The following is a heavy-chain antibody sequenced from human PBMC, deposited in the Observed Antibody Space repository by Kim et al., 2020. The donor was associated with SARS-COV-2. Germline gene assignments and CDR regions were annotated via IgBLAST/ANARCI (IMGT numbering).Heavy chain of an antibody. Sequence: GGSLRLSCAASGFTVSSNYMSWVRQAPGKGLEWVSVIYSGGSTYYADSVKGRFTISRDNSKNTLYLQMNSLRAEDTAVYYCARGANYDYVWGSYHRAFDIWGQGTMVTVSS. CDR2: IYSGGST. J-gene: IGHJ3*02. CDR3: ARGANYDYVWGSYHRAFDI. D-gene: IGHD3-16*02. V-gene: IGHV3-53*01. CDR1: GFTVSSNY.